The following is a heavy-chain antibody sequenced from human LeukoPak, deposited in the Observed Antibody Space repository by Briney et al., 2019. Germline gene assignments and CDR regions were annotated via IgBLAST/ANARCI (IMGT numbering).Heavy chain of an antibody. D-gene: IGHD6-19*01. CDR1: GDSIISYY. CDR3: ARRRRSGWSTHPVDY. CDR2: IYYSGST. V-gene: IGHV4-59*08. J-gene: IGHJ4*02. Sequence: SETLSLTCTVSGDSIISYYWSWIRPPPGKGLEWIGYIYYSGSTNSNPSLRSRVAISVDTSKNQFSLKLSSVTAADTAVYYCARRRRSGWSTHPVDYWGQGTLVTVSS.